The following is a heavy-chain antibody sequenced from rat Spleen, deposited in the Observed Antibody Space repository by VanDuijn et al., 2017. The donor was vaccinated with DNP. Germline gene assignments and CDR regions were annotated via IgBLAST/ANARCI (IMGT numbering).Heavy chain of an antibody. CDR1: GFSLTDYS. CDR2: MWSGGST. J-gene: IGHJ2*01. D-gene: IGHD1-4*01. CDR3: ATPPDRGDY. V-gene: IGHV2S63*01. Sequence: VQLKESGPGLVQPSQTLSLTCTVSGFSLTDYSVHWVRQPPGKGLEWMGVMWSGGSTAYNSALKSRLSISRDTSKSQVFLKMNSLQTEDTAMYFCATPPDRGDYWGQGVMVTVSS.